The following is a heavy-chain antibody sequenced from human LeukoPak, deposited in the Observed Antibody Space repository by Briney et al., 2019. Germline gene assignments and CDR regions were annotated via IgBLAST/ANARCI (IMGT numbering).Heavy chain of an antibody. CDR2: IYYSGST. V-gene: IGHV4-39*01. CDR1: GGSISSSSYY. J-gene: IGHJ4*02. Sequence: KASETLSLTCTVSGGSISSSSYYWGWIRHPPGKGLEWIGSIYYSGSTYYNPSLKSRVTISVDTSKNQFSLKLSSVTAGDTAVYYCARVPYDYIWGSYRLGGEYYFDYWGQGTLVTVSS. CDR3: ARVPYDYIWGSYRLGGEYYFDY. D-gene: IGHD3-16*02.